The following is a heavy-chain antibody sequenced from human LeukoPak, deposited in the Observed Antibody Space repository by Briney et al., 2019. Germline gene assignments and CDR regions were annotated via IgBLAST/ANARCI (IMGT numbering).Heavy chain of an antibody. Sequence: SETLSLTCTVSGGSISSYYWSWIRQPPGKGLEWIGYIYYSGSTNYNPSLKSRVTISVDTSKNQFSLKLSSVTAADTAVYYCARGRSGSSQGLDYWGQGTLVTVSS. CDR1: GGSISSYY. V-gene: IGHV4-59*01. J-gene: IGHJ4*02. CDR3: ARGRSGSSQGLDY. D-gene: IGHD1-26*01. CDR2: IYYSGST.